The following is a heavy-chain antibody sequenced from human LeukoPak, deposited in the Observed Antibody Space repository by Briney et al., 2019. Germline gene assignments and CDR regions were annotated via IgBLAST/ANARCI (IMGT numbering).Heavy chain of an antibody. CDR3: ARLPFDGYFDWIWFDP. CDR2: ISGYNGST. J-gene: IGHJ5*02. V-gene: IGHV1-18*01. Sequence: ASVKVSCKASGYTSNIYGITWVRQAPRQGLEWMGWISGYNGSTNYAEKFQDRVTMTTETTTSTAYMELRSLRSDDTAVYYCARLPFDGYFDWIWFDPWGQGTLVTVSS. D-gene: IGHD3-9*01. CDR1: GYTSNIYG.